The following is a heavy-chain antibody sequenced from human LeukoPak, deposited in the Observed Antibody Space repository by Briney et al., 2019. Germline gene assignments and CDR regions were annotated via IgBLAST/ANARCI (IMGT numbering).Heavy chain of an antibody. CDR1: GFTVSSNY. CDR3: AREGNRRSFDY. V-gene: IGHV3-7*01. Sequence: GGSLRLSCAASGFTVSSNYMSWVRQAPGKGLEWVANIKQDGSETYYVDSVTGRFTISRDNAKNSLSLQMNSLRAEDTAVYYCAREGNRRSFDYWGQGTLVTVSS. J-gene: IGHJ4*02. CDR2: IKQDGSET.